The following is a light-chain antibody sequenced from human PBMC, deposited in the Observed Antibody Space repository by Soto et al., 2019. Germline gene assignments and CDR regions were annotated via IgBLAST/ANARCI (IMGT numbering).Light chain of an antibody. J-gene: IGKJ5*01. CDR1: QSISTY. V-gene: IGKV1-39*01. CDR2: AAS. Sequence: DIQMTQSPSSLSASVGDRVTLTCRASQSISTYLNWYQQKPGKAPNLLIYAASSLQSGVPSRFSGSGSGTDFTLTISSLQPEDFASYYCQQSYSSPITFGQGTRLEIK. CDR3: QQSYSSPIT.